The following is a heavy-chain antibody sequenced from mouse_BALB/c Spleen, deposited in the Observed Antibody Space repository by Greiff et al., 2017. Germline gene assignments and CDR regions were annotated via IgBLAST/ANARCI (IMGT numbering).Heavy chain of an antibody. J-gene: IGHJ1*01. Sequence: EVMLVESGGGLVQPGGSRKLSCAASGFTFSSFGMHWVRQAPEKGLEWVAYISGGSSTIYYADTVKGRFTISRDNPKNTLFLQMTSLRSEDTAMYYCARSSGPWYFDVWGAGTTVTVSS. V-gene: IGHV5-17*02. CDR2: ISGGSSTI. CDR3: ARSSGPWYFDV. CDR1: GFTFSSFG.